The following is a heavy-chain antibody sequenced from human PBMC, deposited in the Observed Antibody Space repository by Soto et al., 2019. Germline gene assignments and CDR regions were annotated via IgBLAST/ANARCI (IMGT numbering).Heavy chain of an antibody. V-gene: IGHV4-4*07. CDR3: ARDSAVTGFDY. D-gene: IGHD5-18*01. J-gene: IGHJ4*02. CDR2: IYTSGTT. CDR1: GDSFSSYY. Sequence: QMQLQESGPGLVKPSETLSLTCTVSGDSFSSYYWSWIRQPAGKGLEWIGRIYTSGTTNYNPSLKTRVTMSIATSKGQFSLKLSSVTAADTAVYYCARDSAVTGFDYWGQGTLVTV.